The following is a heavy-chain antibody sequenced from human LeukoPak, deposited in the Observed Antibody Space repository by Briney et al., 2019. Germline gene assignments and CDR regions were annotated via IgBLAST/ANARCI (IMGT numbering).Heavy chain of an antibody. CDR3: AKGLDYYGSGSIS. D-gene: IGHD3-10*01. J-gene: IGHJ4*02. V-gene: IGHV3-30*04. CDR2: ISYDGSNK. Sequence: GGSLRLSCAASGFTFSSYAMHWVRQAPGKGLEWVAVISYDGSNKYYADSVKGRFTISRDNSKNTLYLQMNSLRAEDTAVYYCAKGLDYYGSGSISWGQGTLVTVSS. CDR1: GFTFSSYA.